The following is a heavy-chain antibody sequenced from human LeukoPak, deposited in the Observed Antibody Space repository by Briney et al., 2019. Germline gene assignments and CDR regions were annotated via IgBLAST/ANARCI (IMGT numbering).Heavy chain of an antibody. CDR1: GFTFSNYG. D-gene: IGHD2/OR15-2a*01. CDR3: AKMGRGINIGGPYFDY. CDR2: MRFDGSNR. J-gene: IGHJ4*02. Sequence: GGSLRLSCAASGFTFSNYGMHWVRQAPGRGLECVASMRFDGSNRFHADSVKGRFTISRDNSNNTLHLQMNSLRPEDTAVYYCAKMGRGINIGGPYFDYWGQGALVTVSS. V-gene: IGHV3-30*02.